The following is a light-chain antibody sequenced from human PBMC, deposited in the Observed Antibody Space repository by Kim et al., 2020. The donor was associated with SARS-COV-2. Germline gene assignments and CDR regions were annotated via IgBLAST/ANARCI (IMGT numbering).Light chain of an antibody. CDR1: QDISSH. CDR2: AAS. CDR3: QQYYISPIT. Sequence: DIQVTQSPSSLSASVGDRITISCQTSQDISSHLNWYQQKPGKAPALLISAASTLDTGVPTRFSGSGSETDFTLTISSLQPEDVATYYCQQYYISPITFGQGTRVEIK. V-gene: IGKV1-33*01. J-gene: IGKJ5*01.